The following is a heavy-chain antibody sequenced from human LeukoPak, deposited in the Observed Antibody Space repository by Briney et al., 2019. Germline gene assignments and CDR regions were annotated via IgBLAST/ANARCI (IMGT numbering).Heavy chain of an antibody. D-gene: IGHD2-21*01. CDR2: IKQDGSEK. CDR3: ATEGGSVVIRPLDY. CDR1: GFTFSSYW. V-gene: IGHV3-7*01. J-gene: IGHJ4*02. Sequence: PGGFLRLSCAASGFTFSSYWMSWVRRAPGKGLEWVANIKQDGSEKYYVDSVKGRFTISRDNAKNSLYLQMNSLRADDTAVYYCATEGGSVVIRPLDYWGQGTLVTVSS.